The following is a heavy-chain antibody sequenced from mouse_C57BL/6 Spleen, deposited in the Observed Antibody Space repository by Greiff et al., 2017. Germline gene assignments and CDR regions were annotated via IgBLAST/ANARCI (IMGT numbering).Heavy chain of an antibody. V-gene: IGHV1-50*01. J-gene: IGHJ2*01. CDR3: AGGYDGYYGYFDY. Sequence: VQLQQPGAELVKPGASVKLSCKASGYTFTSYWMQWVKQRPGQGLEWIGEIDPSDSYTNYNQKFKGKATLTVDTSSSTAYMQLSSLTSEDSAVYYCAGGYDGYYGYFDYWGQGTTLTVSS. CDR1: GYTFTSYW. D-gene: IGHD2-3*01. CDR2: IDPSDSYT.